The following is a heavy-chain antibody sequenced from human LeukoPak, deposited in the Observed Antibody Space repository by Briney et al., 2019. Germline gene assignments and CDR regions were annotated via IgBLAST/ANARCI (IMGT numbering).Heavy chain of an antibody. J-gene: IGHJ4*02. V-gene: IGHV3-23*01. CDR2: IIGSNGAT. D-gene: IGHD5-12*01. Sequence: GGSLRLSCAASGFTFSNYAMNWVRQAPGKGLEWVSLIIGSNGATFYADSVKGRFTISRGTSKNTLYLQMNSLRAEDTAVYYCVKGGYDYIEIAYFDYWGQGALVTVSS. CDR3: VKGGYDYIEIAYFDY. CDR1: GFTFSNYA.